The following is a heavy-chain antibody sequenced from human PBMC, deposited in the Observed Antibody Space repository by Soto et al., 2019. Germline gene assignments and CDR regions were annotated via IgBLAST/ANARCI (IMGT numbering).Heavy chain of an antibody. CDR3: ARVLGGMATVPFDY. Sequence: QVQLVESGGGVVQPGRSLRLSCAASGFTFSSYAMHWVRQAPGTGLEWVAVISYDGSNKYYADSVKGRFTISRDNSKNTLYLQINSLRTEDTAVYYCARVLGGMATVPFDYWGQGALVTVSS. CDR1: GFTFSSYA. D-gene: IGHD4-4*01. CDR2: ISYDGSNK. J-gene: IGHJ4*02. V-gene: IGHV3-30-3*01.